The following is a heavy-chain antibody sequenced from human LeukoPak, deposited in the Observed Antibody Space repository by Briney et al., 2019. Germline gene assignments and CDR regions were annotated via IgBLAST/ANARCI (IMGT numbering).Heavy chain of an antibody. Sequence: SQTLSLTCTVSGGSISSGGYYWSWIRQHPGKGLGWIGYIYYSGSTYYNPSLKSRVTISVDTSKNQFSLKLSSVTAADTAVYYCARDPLHDFWSVNDAFDIWGQGTMVTVSS. CDR1: GGSISSGGYY. J-gene: IGHJ3*02. V-gene: IGHV4-31*03. D-gene: IGHD3-3*01. CDR2: IYYSGST. CDR3: ARDPLHDFWSVNDAFDI.